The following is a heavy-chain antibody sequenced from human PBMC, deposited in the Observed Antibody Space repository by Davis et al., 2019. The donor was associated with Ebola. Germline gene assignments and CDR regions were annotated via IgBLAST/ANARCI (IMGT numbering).Heavy chain of an antibody. Sequence: MPSETLSLTCTVSGGSISSYYWSWIRQPPGKGLEWIGSIYYSGSTYYNPSLKSRVTISVDTSKNQFSLKLSSVTAADTAVYYCARLGYCSGGSCYSSLDGLDPWGQGTLVTVSS. V-gene: IGHV4-59*01. CDR2: IYYSGST. J-gene: IGHJ5*02. CDR1: GGSISSYY. CDR3: ARLGYCSGGSCYSSLDGLDP. D-gene: IGHD2-15*01.